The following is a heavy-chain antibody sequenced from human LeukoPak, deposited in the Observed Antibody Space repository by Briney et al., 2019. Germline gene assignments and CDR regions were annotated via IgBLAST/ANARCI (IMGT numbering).Heavy chain of an antibody. V-gene: IGHV3-74*01. CDR2: INSDGTTI. CDR1: GFSISNTC. CDR3: ATAGNYRFDH. Sequence: PGGSLRLSCAGSGFSISNTCMQWVRQAPGEGLVWVSHINSDGTTIDYADSVKGRFTISRDNAKNTLYLQMNTLRVDGSAVYFCATAGNYRFDHWGQGTLVTVSS. J-gene: IGHJ4*02. D-gene: IGHD1-7*01.